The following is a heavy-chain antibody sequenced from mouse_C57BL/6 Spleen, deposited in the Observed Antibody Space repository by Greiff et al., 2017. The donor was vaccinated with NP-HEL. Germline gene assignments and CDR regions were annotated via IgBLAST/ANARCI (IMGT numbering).Heavy chain of an antibody. CDR3: APYYYGSNYGYFDV. V-gene: IGHV14-3*01. CDR2: IDPANGNT. J-gene: IGHJ1*03. CDR1: GFNIKNTY. Sequence: VHVKQSVAELVRPGASVKLSCTASGFNIKNTYMHWVKQRPEQGLEWIGRIDPANGNTKYAPKFQGKATITADTSSNTAYLQLSSLTSEDTAIYYCAPYYYGSNYGYFDVWGTGTTVTVSS. D-gene: IGHD1-1*01.